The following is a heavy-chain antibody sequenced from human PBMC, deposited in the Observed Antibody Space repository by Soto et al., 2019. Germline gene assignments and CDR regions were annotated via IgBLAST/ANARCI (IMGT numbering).Heavy chain of an antibody. J-gene: IGHJ6*02. CDR1: GGSVSSGSYY. V-gene: IGHV4-61*01. CDR2: IYYSGST. CDR3: ARVPVDYSSSSNYYYYGMDV. D-gene: IGHD6-6*01. Sequence: QVQLQESGPGLVKPSETLSLTCTVSGGSVSSGSYYWSWIRQPPGKGLEWIGYIYYSGSTNYNPSLKSRVTISVDTSKNQFSLKLSSVTAADTAVYYCARVPVDYSSSSNYYYYGMDVWGQGTTVTVSS.